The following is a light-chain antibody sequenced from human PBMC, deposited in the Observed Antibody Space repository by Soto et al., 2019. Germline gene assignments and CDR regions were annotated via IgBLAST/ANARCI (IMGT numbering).Light chain of an antibody. V-gene: IGKV2-28*01. CDR1: QSLLHSNGYNY. J-gene: IGKJ4*01. Sequence: DIEMTQSPLSLPVTPGEPASISCRSSQSLLHSNGYNYLDWYLQKPGQSPQLLIYLGSNRAPGVPERFSGSGSGPDFTLKISRVEAEGVGVYYCMQGLQIPTFGGGTKVEIK. CDR2: LGS. CDR3: MQGLQIPT.